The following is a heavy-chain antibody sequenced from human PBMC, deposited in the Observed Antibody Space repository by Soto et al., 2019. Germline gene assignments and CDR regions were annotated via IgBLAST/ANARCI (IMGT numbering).Heavy chain of an antibody. Sequence: QVQLVESGGGLVKPGGSLRLSCAASGITFSDYYMSWIRQAPGKGLEWVSYISSSGHYTEHADSVRGRLTTSRANARNSLYLQMNSLRVEATAVYYCARELDGMDVWGQGTTVTVSS. CDR2: ISSSGHYT. J-gene: IGHJ6*02. CDR1: GITFSDYY. CDR3: ARELDGMDV. V-gene: IGHV3-11*05.